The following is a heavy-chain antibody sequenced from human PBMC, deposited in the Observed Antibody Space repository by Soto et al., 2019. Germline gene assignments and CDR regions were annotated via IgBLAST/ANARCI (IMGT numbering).Heavy chain of an antibody. CDR2: INAGNGNT. CDR3: ARDPSYYGMDV. V-gene: IGHV1-3*05. J-gene: IGHJ6*02. Sequence: QVKLVQSGAEEKKPGASVKVSCKASGYTFTSYAMHWVRQAPGQRLEWMGWINAGNGNTKYSQKFQRRVTITRDTSASTAYMELSSLRSEDTAVYYCARDPSYYGMDVWGQGTTVTVSS. CDR1: GYTFTSYA.